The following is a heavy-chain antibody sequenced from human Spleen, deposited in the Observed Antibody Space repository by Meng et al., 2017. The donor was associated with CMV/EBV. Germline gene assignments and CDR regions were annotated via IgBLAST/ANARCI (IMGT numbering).Heavy chain of an antibody. V-gene: IGHV1-69-2*01. CDR3: ATVRSYSNYGGDY. Sequence: ASVKVSCKVSGYTFADRYIHWMQQAPGKGPEWMGLIDPEDGKTIYADKFQGRVTLTADTSTDTAYMELSSLRSEDTAVYYCATVRSYSNYGGDYWGQGTTVTVSS. CDR1: GYTFADRY. J-gene: IGHJ6*02. CDR2: IDPEDGKT. D-gene: IGHD4-11*01.